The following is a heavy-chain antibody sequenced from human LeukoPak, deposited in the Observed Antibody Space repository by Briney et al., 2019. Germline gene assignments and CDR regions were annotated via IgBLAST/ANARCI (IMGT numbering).Heavy chain of an antibody. Sequence: PGGSLRLSCAASGFTFSSYSMNWVRQAPGKGLEWVSSISSSSSYIYYADSVKGRFTISRDNAKNSLYLQVNSLRAEDTAVYYCARDGAMIDAFDIRGQGTMVTVSS. CDR2: ISSSSSYI. V-gene: IGHV3-21*01. CDR3: ARDGAMIDAFDI. CDR1: GFTFSSYS. J-gene: IGHJ3*02. D-gene: IGHD3-16*01.